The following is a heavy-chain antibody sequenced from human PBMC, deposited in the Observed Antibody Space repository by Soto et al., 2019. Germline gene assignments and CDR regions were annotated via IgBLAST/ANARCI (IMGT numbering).Heavy chain of an antibody. Sequence: WWSLRLSCSASGFTCSRFWMHWVRQAPGKGLVWVSRINTDGSSTTYADSVKGRFTISRDNAKNTLYLQMDSLRAEDTGVYYCTRDPGAYSSTWSFYFDSWGQGTLVTVS. CDR2: INTDGSST. J-gene: IGHJ4*02. CDR1: GFTCSRFW. D-gene: IGHD6-13*01. V-gene: IGHV3-74*01. CDR3: TRDPGAYSSTWSFYFDS.